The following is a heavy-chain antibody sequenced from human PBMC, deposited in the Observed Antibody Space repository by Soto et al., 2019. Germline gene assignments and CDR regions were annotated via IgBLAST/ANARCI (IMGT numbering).Heavy chain of an antibody. CDR2: INTDGSTT. J-gene: IGHJ4*02. D-gene: IGHD1-26*01. CDR1: GFTFSIYG. CDR3: ARDNGRSYGDVYFDY. Sequence: GGSLRLSGAASGFTFSIYGIYWVRQAPGKGLVWVSRINTDGSTTTYADSVKGRITISRDNAKNTLYLQMNSLRAEDTAVYYCARDNGRSYGDVYFDYFGQRTLVAFSS. V-gene: IGHV3-74*01.